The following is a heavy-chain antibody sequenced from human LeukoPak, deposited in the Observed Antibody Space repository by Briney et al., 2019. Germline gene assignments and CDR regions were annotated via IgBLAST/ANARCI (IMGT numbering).Heavy chain of an antibody. CDR1: GFTFSAYG. CDR2: LRFDGNNK. D-gene: IGHD6-6*01. V-gene: IGHV3-30*02. CDR3: AKDFVYSSSTSTWFDA. Sequence: GGTLRLSCAASGFTFSAYGMHWVRQAPGKGQEWVAFLRFDGNNKYYTDSVKGRFTISRDNSKNTLYLQMHSLRPQDTAVYYCAKDFVYSSSTSTWFDAWGQGTLVTVSS. J-gene: IGHJ5*02.